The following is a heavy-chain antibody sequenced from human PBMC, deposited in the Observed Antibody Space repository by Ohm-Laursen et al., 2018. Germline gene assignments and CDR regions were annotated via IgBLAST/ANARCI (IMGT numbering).Heavy chain of an antibody. D-gene: IGHD3-3*01. J-gene: IGHJ4*02. Sequence: GSLRLSCAASGFTFSSYWMTWVRQALAKGLEWVANIKHDGSEKYYVDSVKGRFTISRDNAKNSLYLQMDSLRVEDTAVYYCARDWSLYYFDYWGQGTLVTVSS. CDR3: ARDWSLYYFDY. CDR2: IKHDGSEK. V-gene: IGHV3-7*01. CDR1: GFTFSSYW.